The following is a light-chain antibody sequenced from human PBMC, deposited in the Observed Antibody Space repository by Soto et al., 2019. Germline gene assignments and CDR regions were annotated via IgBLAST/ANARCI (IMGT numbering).Light chain of an antibody. CDR1: SSNIGNNY. CDR3: GTWDSSLSAVV. J-gene: IGLJ2*01. CDR2: DNN. Sequence: QSVLTQPPSVSAAPGQKFTISCSGSSSNIGNNYVSWYQQLPGTAPKLLIYDNNKRPSGIPDRFSGSKSGTSATLGITGLQTGDEADYYCGTWDSSLSAVVFGGGTKVTVL. V-gene: IGLV1-51*01.